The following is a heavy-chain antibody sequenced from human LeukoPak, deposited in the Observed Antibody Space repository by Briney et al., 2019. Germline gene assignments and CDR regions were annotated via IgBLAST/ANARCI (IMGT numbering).Heavy chain of an antibody. CDR3: AKESLTYYYDSSGYYPEY. CDR2: ISYDGSNK. CDR1: GFTFSSYG. J-gene: IGHJ4*02. D-gene: IGHD3-22*01. Sequence: GGSLRLSCAASGFTFSSYGMHWVRQAPGKGLEWVAVISYDGSNKYYADSVKGRFTISRDNSKNTLYLQMNSLRAEDTAVYYCAKESLTYYYDSSGYYPEYWGQGTLVTVSS. V-gene: IGHV3-30*18.